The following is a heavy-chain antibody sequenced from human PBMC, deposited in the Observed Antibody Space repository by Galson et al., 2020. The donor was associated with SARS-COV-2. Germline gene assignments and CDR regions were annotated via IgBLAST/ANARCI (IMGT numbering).Heavy chain of an antibody. CDR2: ISWNSGSI. D-gene: IGHD1-26*01. J-gene: IGHJ4*02. Sequence: GGSLRLSCAASGFTFDDYAMHWVRQAPGKGLEWVSGISWNSGSIGYADSVKGRFTISRDNAKNSLYLQMNSLRAEDTALYYCAKIGLGIGYWGQGTLVIVSS. CDR1: GFTFDDYA. CDR3: AKIGLGIGY. V-gene: IGHV3-9*01.